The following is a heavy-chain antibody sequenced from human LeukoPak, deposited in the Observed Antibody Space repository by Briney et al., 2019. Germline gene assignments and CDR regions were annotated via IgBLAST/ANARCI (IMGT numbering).Heavy chain of an antibody. CDR3: TRVFGYWASDY. D-gene: IGHD2-15*01. CDR2: ISTSGTTI. V-gene: IGHV3-48*02. Sequence: PGGSLRLSCAASGFTFSTYSINWVRQARGKGLEWISFISTSGTTIYYAGSVKGRFSISRDNARNSLWPQMNSLRDEDTAVYYCTRVFGYWASDYWGQGTLVTVSS. J-gene: IGHJ4*02. CDR1: GFTFSTYS.